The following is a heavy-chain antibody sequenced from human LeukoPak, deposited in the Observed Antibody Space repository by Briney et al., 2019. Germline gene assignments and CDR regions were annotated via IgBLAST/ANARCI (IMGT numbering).Heavy chain of an antibody. CDR1: GFTFSSYA. CDR2: ISGSGGST. J-gene: IGHJ4*02. V-gene: IGHV3-23*01. D-gene: IGHD4-17*01. CDR3: AKVSRRQRTSTTALRDYAPFDY. Sequence: GGSLRLSCAASGFTFSSYAMSWVRQAPGKGLEWVSAISGSGGSTYYADSVKGRFTISGDNSKNTLYLQMNSLRAEDTAVYYCAKVSRRQRTSTTALRDYAPFDYWGQGTLVTVSS.